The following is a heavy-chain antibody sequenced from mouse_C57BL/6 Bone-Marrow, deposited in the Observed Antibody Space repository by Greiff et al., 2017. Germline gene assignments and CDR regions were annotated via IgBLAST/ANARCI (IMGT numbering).Heavy chain of an antibody. Sequence: VQLQQPGAELVRPGSSVKLSCKASGYTFTSYWMDWVKQRPGQGLEWIGNIYPSDSETHYNQKFKDKATLTVDKSSSTAYMQLSSLTSEDSAVYYWARRGSSGPFAYWGQGTLVTVSA. V-gene: IGHV1-61*01. CDR2: IYPSDSET. CDR1: GYTFTSYW. D-gene: IGHD3-2*02. CDR3: ARRGSSGPFAY. J-gene: IGHJ3*01.